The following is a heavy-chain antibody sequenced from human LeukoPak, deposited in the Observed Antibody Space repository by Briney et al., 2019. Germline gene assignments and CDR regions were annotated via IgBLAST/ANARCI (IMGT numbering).Heavy chain of an antibody. D-gene: IGHD5-18*01. V-gene: IGHV1-18*01. CDR3: ARGREIPAIGLDY. Sequence: ASVKVSCKASGYTFTSYGISWVRQAPGQGLEWMGWINTYNGNTKYAQKLQGRVTVTTDTSTSTAYMELSSLRSEDTAVYYCARGREIPAIGLDYWGQGTLVTVSS. J-gene: IGHJ4*02. CDR1: GYTFTSYG. CDR2: INTYNGNT.